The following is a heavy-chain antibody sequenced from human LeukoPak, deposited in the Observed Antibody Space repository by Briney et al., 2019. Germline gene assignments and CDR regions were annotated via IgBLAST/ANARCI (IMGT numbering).Heavy chain of an antibody. Sequence: GASVKVSCKASGYTFTGYYMHWVRQAPGQGLEWMGWINPNSGGTNYAQKFQGRVTMTRDTSISTAYMELSRLRSDDTAVYYCARSRGIAAAGGPSYYYGMDVWGQGTTVTASS. CDR1: GYTFTGYY. CDR2: INPNSGGT. V-gene: IGHV1-2*02. D-gene: IGHD6-13*01. J-gene: IGHJ6*02. CDR3: ARSRGIAAAGGPSYYYGMDV.